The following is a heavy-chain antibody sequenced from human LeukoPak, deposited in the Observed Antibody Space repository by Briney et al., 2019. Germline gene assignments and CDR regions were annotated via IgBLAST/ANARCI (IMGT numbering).Heavy chain of an antibody. V-gene: IGHV3-53*01. CDR3: ARGRGDGFDI. Sequence: GGSLRLSCAASGFTASSNYMSWVRQAPGKGLEWVSVIYTVGSAYYADSVKGRFTISRENSKNTLYLQMNSLRAEDTAVYYCARGRGDGFDIWGQGTMVTVSS. CDR2: IYTVGSA. CDR1: GFTASSNY. J-gene: IGHJ3*02.